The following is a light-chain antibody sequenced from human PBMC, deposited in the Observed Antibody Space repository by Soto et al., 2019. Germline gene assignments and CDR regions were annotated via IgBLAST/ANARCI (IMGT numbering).Light chain of an antibody. CDR3: VLYMGSGIWV. CDR1: SSDVGSYHY. V-gene: IGLV2-14*01. CDR2: EVS. J-gene: IGLJ3*02. Sequence: QSALTQPASVSGSPGQSITISCTGTSSDVGSYHYVSWFQQHPGKAPKLIIFEVSDRPSGVSTRFSGSILGNKAALTITGAQADDESDYYCVLYMGSGIWVFGGGTKVTVL.